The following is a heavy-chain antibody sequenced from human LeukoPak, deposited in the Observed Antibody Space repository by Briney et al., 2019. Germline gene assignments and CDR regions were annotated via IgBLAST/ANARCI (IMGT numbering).Heavy chain of an antibody. J-gene: IGHJ5*02. D-gene: IGHD2-2*01. V-gene: IGHV4-34*01. CDR1: GGSFSGYY. Sequence: PSETLSLTCAVYGGSFSGYYWSWIRQPPGKGLEWIGEINHSGSTNYNPSLKSRVTISVDTSKNQFSLKLSSVTAADTAVYYCARRGVVPAGNWFDPWGQGTLVTVSS. CDR2: INHSGST. CDR3: ARRGVVPAGNWFDP.